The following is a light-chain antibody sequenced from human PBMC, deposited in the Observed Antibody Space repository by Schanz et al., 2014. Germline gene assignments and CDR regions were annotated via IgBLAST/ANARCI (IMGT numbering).Light chain of an antibody. CDR2: EGT. CDR1: SSDVGNYNV. Sequence: QSVLTQPASLSGSPGRSITISCTGTSSDVGNYNVVSWYQQHPGKAPKLVIYEGTKRPLGVSNRFSGSRSGNAASLTISGLQAEDEADYYCCSYAGSSTFAVMFGGGTQLTV. CDR3: CSYAGSSTFAVM. V-gene: IGLV2-23*03. J-gene: IGLJ3*02.